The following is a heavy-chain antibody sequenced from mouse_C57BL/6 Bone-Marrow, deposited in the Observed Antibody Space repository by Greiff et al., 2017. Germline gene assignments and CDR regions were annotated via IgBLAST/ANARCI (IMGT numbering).Heavy chain of an antibody. CDR1: GYTFTSYW. CDR3: ARGGDGYYVDWYFDV. V-gene: IGHV1-59*01. J-gene: IGHJ1*03. Sequence: VQLQQPGAELVRPGTSVKLSCKASGYTFTSYWMHWVKQRPGQGLEWIGVIDPSDSYTNYNQKFKGKAKLTVDTSSSTAYMQLSSLTSEDSAVYYCARGGDGYYVDWYFDVWGTGTTVTVSS. CDR2: IDPSDSYT. D-gene: IGHD2-3*01.